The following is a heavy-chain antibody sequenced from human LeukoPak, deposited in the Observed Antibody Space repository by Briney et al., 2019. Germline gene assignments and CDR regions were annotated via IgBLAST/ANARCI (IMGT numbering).Heavy chain of an antibody. CDR1: GGSISSYY. V-gene: IGHV4-59*01. CDR3: ARAHNWYFDL. Sequence: SETLSLTCTVSGGSISSYYWSWIRQPPGKGLEWIGYIYYSGSTNYNPSLKSRVTISVDTSKNQFSLKLSSVTAADTAVYYCARAHNWYFDLWGRGTLVTVSS. CDR2: IYYSGST. J-gene: IGHJ2*01.